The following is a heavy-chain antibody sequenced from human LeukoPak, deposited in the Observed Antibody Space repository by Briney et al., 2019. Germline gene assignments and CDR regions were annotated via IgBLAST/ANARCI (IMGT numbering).Heavy chain of an antibody. Sequence: SETLSLTCAVYGGSFSGYYWSWIRQPPGKGLEWIGEINHSGSTNYNPSLKSRVTISVDTSKNQCSLKLSSVTATDTALYYCARRIAVTGSFDYWGQGTLVTVSS. CDR2: INHSGST. D-gene: IGHD6-19*01. J-gene: IGHJ4*02. CDR1: GGSFSGYY. V-gene: IGHV4-34*01. CDR3: ARRIAVTGSFDY.